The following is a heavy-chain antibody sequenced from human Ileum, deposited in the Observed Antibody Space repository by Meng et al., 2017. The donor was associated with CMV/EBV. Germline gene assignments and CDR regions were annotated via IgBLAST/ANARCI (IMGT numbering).Heavy chain of an antibody. D-gene: IGHD3-3*01. CDR2: ISYDATNK. J-gene: IGHJ4*02. CDR1: GFRFSNYA. V-gene: IGHV3-30-3*01. Sequence: GGSLRLSCAASGFRFSNYATHWVRQAAGKGLEWVAVISYDATNKFYADSVKGRSSISRDNSQNTVSLQISSLRPEDTAVYYCARDRTWSDSDYWGQGTLVTVSS. CDR3: ARDRTWSDSDY.